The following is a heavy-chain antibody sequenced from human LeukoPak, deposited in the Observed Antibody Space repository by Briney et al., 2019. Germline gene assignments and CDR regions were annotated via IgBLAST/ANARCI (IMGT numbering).Heavy chain of an antibody. D-gene: IGHD2-15*01. CDR2: IRSNDAGGTT. V-gene: IGHV3-15*07. CDR1: GLTFSHVW. CDR3: AQGSGQFLED. J-gene: IGHJ4*02. Sequence: GGSLRLSCAVSGLTFSHVWVNWVRQAPGKGLQWVARIRSNDAGGTTDLAAPVKGRIIISRDDSKNMAYLQFNSLTTEDTAVYYCAQGSGQFLEDWGQGTLVTVSS.